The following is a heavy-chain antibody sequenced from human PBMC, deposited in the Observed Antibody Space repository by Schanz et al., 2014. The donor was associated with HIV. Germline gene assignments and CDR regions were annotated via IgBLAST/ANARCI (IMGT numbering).Heavy chain of an antibody. D-gene: IGHD4-17*01. CDR2: ISGGGGST. Sequence: EVQLLESGGGLVQPGGSLRLSCAVSGFTLSNDAMSWVRQAPGKGLEWVSSISGGGGSTFYADSVKGRFTISRDNSKNTLYLQMNSLRAEDTAVYYCAKSTVTTGGMDVWGQGTTVTVSS. CDR1: GFTLSNDA. CDR3: AKSTVTTGGMDV. V-gene: IGHV3-23*01. J-gene: IGHJ6*02.